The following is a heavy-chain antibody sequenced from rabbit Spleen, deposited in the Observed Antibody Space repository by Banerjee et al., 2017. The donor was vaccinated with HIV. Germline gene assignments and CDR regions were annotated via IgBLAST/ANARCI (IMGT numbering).Heavy chain of an antibody. Sequence: QSLEESGGDLVKPGASLTLTCTASGFSFSGSYYMCWVRQAPGKGLECIGCIYADRSGSTYYANWAKGRFTISRTSSTTVTLEMTSLTAADTATYFCARGSAAMTMLIIGFYLNLWGPGTLVTVS. J-gene: IGHJ4*01. D-gene: IGHD2-1*01. CDR2: IYADRSGST. V-gene: IGHV1S40*01. CDR3: ARGSAAMTMLIIGFYLNL. CDR1: GFSFSGSYY.